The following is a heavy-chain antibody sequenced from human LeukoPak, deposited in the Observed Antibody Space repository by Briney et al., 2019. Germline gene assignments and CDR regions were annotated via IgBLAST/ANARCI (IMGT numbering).Heavy chain of an antibody. V-gene: IGHV1-2*02. J-gene: IGHJ4*02. CDR3: AIGYSSGWYQFDY. CDR2: INPNSGGT. CDR1: GYTFTGYY. D-gene: IGHD6-19*01. Sequence: ASVKVSCKASGYTFTGYYMHWVRQAPGQGLEWMGWINPNSGGTNYAQKFQGRVTMTRDTSISTAYMELSRLRSDDTTVYYCAIGYSSGWYQFDYWGQGTLVTVPS.